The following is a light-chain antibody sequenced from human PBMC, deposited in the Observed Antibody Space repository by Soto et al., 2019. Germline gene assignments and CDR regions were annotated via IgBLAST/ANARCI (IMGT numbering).Light chain of an antibody. V-gene: IGLV2-14*01. CDR1: SGDVGGYNY. CDR2: EVS. CDR3: NSYTSSSTLV. Sequence: QSALTQPASVSGSPGQSITISCTGTSGDVGGYNYVSWYQQHPGKVPKLMIYEVSNRPSGVSNRFSGSKSGNTASLTISGLQAEDEADYYCNSYTSSSTLVFGGGTKLTVL. J-gene: IGLJ2*01.